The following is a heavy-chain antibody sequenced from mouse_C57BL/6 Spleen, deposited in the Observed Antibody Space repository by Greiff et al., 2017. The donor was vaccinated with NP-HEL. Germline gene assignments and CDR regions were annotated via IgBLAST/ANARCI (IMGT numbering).Heavy chain of an antibody. D-gene: IGHD2-4*01. Sequence: EVQVVESGGDLVKPGGSLKLSCAASGFTFSSYGMSWVRQTPDKRLEWVATISSGGSYTYYPDSVKGRFTISRDNAKNTLYLQMSSLKSEDTAMYYCARAYDYWFAYWGQGTLVTVSA. CDR3: ARAYDYWFAY. J-gene: IGHJ3*01. CDR1: GFTFSSYG. CDR2: ISSGGSYT. V-gene: IGHV5-6*01.